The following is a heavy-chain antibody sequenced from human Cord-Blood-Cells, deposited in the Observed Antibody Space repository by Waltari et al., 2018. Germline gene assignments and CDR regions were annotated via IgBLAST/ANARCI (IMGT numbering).Heavy chain of an antibody. CDR1: GSTLTELS. V-gene: IGHV1-24*01. Sequence: QVQLVQSGAEVKKPGASVKVSCKVSGSTLTELSMHWVRQAPGKGLEWMGGCDPEDGETIYAQKFQGRVTMTEDTSTDTAYMELSSLRSEDTAVYYCATYSRYFDWLFWFDPWGQGTLVTVSS. CDR2: CDPEDGET. D-gene: IGHD3-9*01. CDR3: ATYSRYFDWLFWFDP. J-gene: IGHJ5*02.